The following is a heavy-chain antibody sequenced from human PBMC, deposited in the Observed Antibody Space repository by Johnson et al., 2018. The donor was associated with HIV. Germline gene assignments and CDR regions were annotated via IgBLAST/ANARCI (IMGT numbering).Heavy chain of an antibody. Sequence: VQVVESGGGVVRPGGSLRLSCAASGFTFDDYGMSWVRQAPGKGLEWVSGINWNGGRIGYADSVKGRFTISRDNSKNTLYLQMNSLRAEDTAVYYCAKGEAATTVTLDIWGQGTMVTVSS. V-gene: IGHV3-20*04. J-gene: IGHJ3*02. CDR3: AKGEAATTVTLDI. CDR1: GFTFDDYG. CDR2: INWNGGRI. D-gene: IGHD4-11*01.